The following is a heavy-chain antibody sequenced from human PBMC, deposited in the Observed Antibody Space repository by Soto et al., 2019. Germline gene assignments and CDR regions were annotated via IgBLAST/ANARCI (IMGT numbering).Heavy chain of an antibody. CDR2: TYYRSKWYN. J-gene: IGHJ4*02. D-gene: IGHD6-13*01. CDR1: GDSVSSNSAA. CDR3: ARDLPFGPVIAAAGRPADY. Sequence: PSQTLSLTCVISGDSVSSNSAAWNWIRQSPSRGLEWLGRTYYRSKWYNDYAVSEKSRITIKPDTSKKQYSQQLNSVTPEDKAVNFCARDLPFGPVIAAAGRPADYWGQGTPVTVSS. V-gene: IGHV6-1*01.